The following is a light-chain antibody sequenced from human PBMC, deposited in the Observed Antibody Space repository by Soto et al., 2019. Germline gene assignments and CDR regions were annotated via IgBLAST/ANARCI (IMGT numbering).Light chain of an antibody. CDR1: SSDVGSYNL. CDR2: EGS. J-gene: IGLJ3*02. Sequence: QSVLTQPASVSGSPGQSITISCTGTSSDVGSYNLVSWYQQHPGKAPKLMIYEGSKRPSGVSNRFSGSKSGNTASLTISGLQAEDEADYYCCSYASSNIWVFGGGTKLTVL. CDR3: CSYASSNIWV. V-gene: IGLV2-23*01.